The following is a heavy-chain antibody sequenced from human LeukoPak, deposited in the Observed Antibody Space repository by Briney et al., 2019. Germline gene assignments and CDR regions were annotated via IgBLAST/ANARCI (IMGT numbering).Heavy chain of an antibody. CDR2: INPNSGGT. J-gene: IGHJ6*02. V-gene: IGHV1-2*02. Sequence: ASVMVSCKASGYTFTGYYMHWVRQAPGQGLEWMGWINPNSGGTNYAQKFQGRVTMTRHTSISTASMELSRLRSDDTAVYYCARGGAIAAACREYGMDVWGQGTTVTVSS. CDR1: GYTFTGYY. D-gene: IGHD6-13*01. CDR3: ARGGAIAAACREYGMDV.